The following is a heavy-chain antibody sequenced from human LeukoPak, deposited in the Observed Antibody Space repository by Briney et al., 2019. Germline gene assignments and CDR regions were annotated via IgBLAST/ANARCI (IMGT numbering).Heavy chain of an antibody. D-gene: IGHD3-22*01. CDR1: GGSISSGGYS. CDR2: IYHSGST. Sequence: ASETLSLTCAVSGGSISSGGYSWSWIRQPPGKGLEWIGYIYHSGSTYYNPSLKSRVTISVDRSKNQFSLKLSSVTAADTAVYYCAAGTRVYYYDSSGYHYWGQGTLVTVSS. V-gene: IGHV4-30-2*02. J-gene: IGHJ4*02. CDR3: AAGTRVYYYDSSGYHY.